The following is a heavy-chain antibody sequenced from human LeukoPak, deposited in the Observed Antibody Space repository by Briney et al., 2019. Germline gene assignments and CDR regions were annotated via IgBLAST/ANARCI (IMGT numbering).Heavy chain of an antibody. CDR2: INHSGST. Sequence: TSETLSLTCAVHGGSFSGYYWSWIRQPPGKGLEWIGEINHSGSTNYNPSLKSRVTISVDTSKNQFSLKLSSVTAADTAVYYCARRRYFDWLLSPSNNWFDPWGQGTLVTVSS. CDR1: GGSFSGYY. CDR3: ARRRYFDWLLSPSNNWFDP. V-gene: IGHV4-34*01. D-gene: IGHD3-9*01. J-gene: IGHJ5*02.